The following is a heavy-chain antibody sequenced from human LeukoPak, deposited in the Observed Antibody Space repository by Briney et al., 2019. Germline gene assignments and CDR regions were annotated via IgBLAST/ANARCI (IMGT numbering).Heavy chain of an antibody. Sequence: GGSLRLSCAASGFTFSNYGLTWVRQAPGKGLEWVSGISGSGGSTHYADSVKGRFTISRDNSKNTLYLQMNSLGAEDTAVYYCAKDGYCSSTSCYTLPNNWFDPWGQGTLVTVSS. D-gene: IGHD2-2*02. CDR1: GFTFSNYG. CDR2: ISGSGGST. V-gene: IGHV3-23*01. CDR3: AKDGYCSSTSCYTLPNNWFDP. J-gene: IGHJ5*02.